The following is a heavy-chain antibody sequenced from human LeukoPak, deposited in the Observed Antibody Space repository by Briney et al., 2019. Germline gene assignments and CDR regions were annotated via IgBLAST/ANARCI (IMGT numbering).Heavy chain of an antibody. J-gene: IGHJ4*02. D-gene: IGHD2-2*01. Sequence: AASVKVSCKASGYTFTDYYMHWVRQAPGQGFEWMGWINPNDGDTNYAQKFQGRVTMTRDTSISTAHMEVSRLRSGDTAVYYCARASFLYCSSTTCLFDYWGQGTLVTVSS. CDR2: INPNDGDT. CDR3: ARASFLYCSSTTCLFDY. V-gene: IGHV1-2*02. CDR1: GYTFTDYY.